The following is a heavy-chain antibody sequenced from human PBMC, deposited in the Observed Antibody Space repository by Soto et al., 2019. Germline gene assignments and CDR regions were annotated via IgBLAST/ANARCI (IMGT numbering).Heavy chain of an antibody. V-gene: IGHV4-4*02. CDR1: GGSISSSNW. Sequence: SETLSLTCAVSGGSISSSNWWSWVRQPPGKGLEWIGEIYHSGSTNYNPSLKSRVTISVDKSKNQFSLKLSSVTAADTAVYYCARARIAAAGGSSDYWGQGTLVTVSS. D-gene: IGHD6-13*01. CDR3: ARARIAAAGGSSDY. CDR2: IYHSGST. J-gene: IGHJ4*02.